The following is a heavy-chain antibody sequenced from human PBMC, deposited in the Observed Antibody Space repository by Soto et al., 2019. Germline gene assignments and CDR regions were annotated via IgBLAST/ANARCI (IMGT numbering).Heavy chain of an antibody. CDR2: IVVGSGNT. CDR1: GFTFTSSA. V-gene: IGHV1-58*01. J-gene: IGHJ6*02. D-gene: IGHD2-15*01. CDR3: AAGYCSGGSCYFWSGLGVDYYYGMDV. Sequence: GASVKVSCKASGFTFTSSAVQWVRQARGQRLEWIGWIVVGSGNTNYAQKFQERVTITRDMSTSTAYMELSSLRSEDTAVYYCAAGYCSGGSCYFWSGLGVDYYYGMDVWGQGTTVTVSS.